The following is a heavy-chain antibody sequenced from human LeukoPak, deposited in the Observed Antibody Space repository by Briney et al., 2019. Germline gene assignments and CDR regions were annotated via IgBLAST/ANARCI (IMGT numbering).Heavy chain of an antibody. Sequence: PGGSLRLSCTASGFAFSNFWMSWVRQAPGEGLEWVASIKLDGSGKYYVDSVKGRFTISRDNAKNTLYLQMDTLRAEDTAVYYCATDYYSSAWSWGQGTLVTVSS. D-gene: IGHD6-25*01. V-gene: IGHV3-7*01. CDR1: GFAFSNFW. CDR3: ATDYYSSAWS. J-gene: IGHJ4*02. CDR2: IKLDGSGK.